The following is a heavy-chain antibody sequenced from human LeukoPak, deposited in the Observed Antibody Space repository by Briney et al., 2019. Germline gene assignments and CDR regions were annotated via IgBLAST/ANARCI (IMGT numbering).Heavy chain of an antibody. V-gene: IGHV3-66*01. CDR1: GFTVSSNY. Sequence: GGSLRLSCAASGFTVSSNYMSWVRQAPGKGLEWVSVIYSGGSTYYADSVKGRFTISRDNSKNTLYLQMNSLSAEDTAVYYCEMYYYDSSGYLDAFDIWGQGTMVTVSS. D-gene: IGHD3-22*01. CDR2: IYSGGST. J-gene: IGHJ3*02. CDR3: EMYYYDSSGYLDAFDI.